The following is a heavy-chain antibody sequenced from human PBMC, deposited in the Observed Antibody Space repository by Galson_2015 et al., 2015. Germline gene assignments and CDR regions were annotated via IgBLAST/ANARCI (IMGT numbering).Heavy chain of an antibody. CDR1: GGSISSYY. CDR2: IYHSGST. D-gene: IGHD1-26*01. J-gene: IGHJ5*02. V-gene: IGHV4-4*02. CDR3: ARRDVGWELHVKPNSGWFDP. Sequence: ETLSLTCTVSGGSISSYYWSWVRQPPGKGLEWIGEIYHSGSTNYNPSLKSRVTISVDKSKNQFSLKLSSVTAADTAVYYCARRDVGWELHVKPNSGWFDPWGQGTLVTVSS.